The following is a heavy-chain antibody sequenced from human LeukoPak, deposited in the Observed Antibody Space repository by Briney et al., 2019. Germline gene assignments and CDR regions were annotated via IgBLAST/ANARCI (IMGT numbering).Heavy chain of an antibody. CDR1: GSTFNNAW. D-gene: IGHD6-13*01. CDR2: IKSKTDGGTT. Sequence: GGSLRLSCAASGSTFNNAWMNWVRQAPGKGLEWVGRIKSKTDGGTTDYAAPVKDRFTISRDDSKNTLYLQMNSLRTEDTAVYYCTTVVAAAVNGWFDPWGQGTLVTVSS. CDR3: TTVVAAAVNGWFDP. V-gene: IGHV3-15*01. J-gene: IGHJ5*02.